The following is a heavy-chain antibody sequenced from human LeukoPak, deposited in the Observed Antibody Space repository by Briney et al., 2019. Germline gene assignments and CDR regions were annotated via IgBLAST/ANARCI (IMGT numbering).Heavy chain of an antibody. Sequence: GGSLRLSCAASGFTVSSNYMSWVRQAPGKGLEWVSVIYSGGSTYYADFVKGRFTISRDNSKNTLYLQMNSLRAEDTAVYYCARALYPGAFDIWGQGTMVTVSS. V-gene: IGHV3-53*01. J-gene: IGHJ3*02. CDR1: GFTVSSNY. D-gene: IGHD2-2*02. CDR3: ARALYPGAFDI. CDR2: IYSGGST.